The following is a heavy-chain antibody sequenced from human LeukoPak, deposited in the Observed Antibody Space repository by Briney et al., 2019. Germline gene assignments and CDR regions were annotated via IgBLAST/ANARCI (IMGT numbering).Heavy chain of an antibody. Sequence: GGSLRLSCAASGFTFSSCGMHWVRQAPGKGLEWVAVISYDGSNKYYADSVKGRFTISRDNSKNTLYLQMNSLRAEDTAVYYCAKDSSKYCSSTSCYGGETDYWGQGTLVTVSS. D-gene: IGHD2-2*01. CDR1: GFTFSSCG. CDR2: ISYDGSNK. CDR3: AKDSSKYCSSTSCYGGETDY. J-gene: IGHJ4*02. V-gene: IGHV3-30*18.